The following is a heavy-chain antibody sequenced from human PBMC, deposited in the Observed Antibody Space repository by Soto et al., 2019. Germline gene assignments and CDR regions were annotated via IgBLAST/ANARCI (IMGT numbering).Heavy chain of an antibody. CDR1: GFTFSNYA. CDR2: ISHDGNNA. CDR3: ARDAAVTGKDDGASEPLNCFDC. V-gene: IGHV3-30-3*01. J-gene: IGHJ4*02. Sequence: QVQLVESGGGVVQPGRSLRLSCAASGFTFSNYAMHWVRQAPGKGLEWVAVISHDGNNAYYADSVKGRFTIASDISQNSLYLQMNSLRTEDTAVYYCARDAAVTGKDDGASEPLNCFDCWGQGTRVTVSS. D-gene: IGHD7-27*01.